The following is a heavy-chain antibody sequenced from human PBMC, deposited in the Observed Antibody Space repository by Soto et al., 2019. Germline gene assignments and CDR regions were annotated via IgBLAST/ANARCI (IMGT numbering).Heavy chain of an antibody. J-gene: IGHJ4*02. D-gene: IGHD3-22*01. V-gene: IGHV3-7*03. Sequence: EVQLVESGGGLVQPGGSLRLSCAASGFTFSSYWRSWVRQAPGKGLEWVANIKQDGSEKYYVDSVKGRFTISRDNAKNSLYLPMNSLRAEDTAVYYCAWEGYYDSSGLDYWGRGTLVTVSS. CDR1: GFTFSSYW. CDR2: IKQDGSEK. CDR3: AWEGYYDSSGLDY.